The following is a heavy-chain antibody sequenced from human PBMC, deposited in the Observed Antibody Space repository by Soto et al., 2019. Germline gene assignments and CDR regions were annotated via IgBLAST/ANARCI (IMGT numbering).Heavy chain of an antibody. D-gene: IGHD3-3*01. CDR2: ISGSGGST. CDR3: AKSHARFLEWCPCAY. V-gene: IGHV3-23*01. Sequence: GGSPGLGCAASRVTVSSYVVSWVRKAPGKGLEWVSAISGSGGSTYYADSVKGRFTISRDNSKNTLYLQMNSLRAEDTAVYYCAKSHARFLEWCPCAYWGQGPLLTVSS. J-gene: IGHJ1*01. CDR1: RVTVSSYV.